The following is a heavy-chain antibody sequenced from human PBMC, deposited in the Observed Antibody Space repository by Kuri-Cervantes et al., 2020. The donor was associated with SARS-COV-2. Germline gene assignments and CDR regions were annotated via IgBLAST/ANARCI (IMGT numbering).Heavy chain of an antibody. Sequence: GGSLRLSCAASGFTVSSNYMSWVRQAPGKGLEWVSVIYSGGSTYYADSVKGRFTISRDNSKNTLYLQMNSLRAEDTAVYYCARVPAKKYCSSTSCYTSYYYYGMDVWGQGTTVTVSS. CDR3: ARVPAKKYCSSTSCYTSYYYYGMDV. CDR2: IYSGGST. D-gene: IGHD2-2*02. CDR1: GFTVSSNY. V-gene: IGHV3-53*01. J-gene: IGHJ6*02.